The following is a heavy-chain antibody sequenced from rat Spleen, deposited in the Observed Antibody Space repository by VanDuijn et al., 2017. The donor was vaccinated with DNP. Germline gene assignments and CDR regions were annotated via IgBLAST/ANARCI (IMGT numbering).Heavy chain of an antibody. Sequence: EVQLVESGGGLVQPGRSLKLSCAASGLTFSDYAMAWVRQATKKGLEWVATIIHDCSSIYYRDSVKGRFTISRDNAKSTLYLQMDSLRSEDTATYYCARHRTIMPYYYAMDAWGQGASVTVSS. CDR3: ARHRTIMPYYYAMDA. CDR1: GLTFSDYA. J-gene: IGHJ4*01. D-gene: IGHD1-12*01. CDR2: IIHDCSSI. V-gene: IGHV5-17*01.